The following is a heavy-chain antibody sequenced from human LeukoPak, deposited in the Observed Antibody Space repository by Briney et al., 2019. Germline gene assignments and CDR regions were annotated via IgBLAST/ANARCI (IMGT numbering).Heavy chain of an antibody. J-gene: IGHJ4*02. CDR3: ARIGYSIPSFDN. CDR1: GFTFRNYW. D-gene: IGHD5-12*01. V-gene: IGHV3-7*01. CDR2: IKQGGSVK. Sequence: GGSLRLSCAASGFTFRNYWMSWVRQAPGGGLEWVANIKQGGSVKYYVDSVKGRFTISRDNSKNAVYLQINSLRDDDTCVYYCARIGYSIPSFDNWGQGTLVTVSS.